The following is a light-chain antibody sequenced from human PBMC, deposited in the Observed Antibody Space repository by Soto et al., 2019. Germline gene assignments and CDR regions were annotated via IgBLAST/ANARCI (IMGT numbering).Light chain of an antibody. CDR3: QQRSNWPGT. CDR2: DAS. CDR1: QSVSSY. V-gene: IGKV3-11*01. J-gene: IGKJ1*01. Sequence: EIVLTQSPATLSLSPVERATLSGRASQSVSSYLAWYQQKPGQAPRLLIYDASNRATGIPARFSGSGSGTDFTLPISSLEPEDFAVYYCQQRSNWPGTFGQGTRWIS.